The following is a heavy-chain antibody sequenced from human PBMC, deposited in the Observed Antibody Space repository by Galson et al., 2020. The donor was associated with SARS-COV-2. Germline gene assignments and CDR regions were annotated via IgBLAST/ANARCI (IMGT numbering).Heavy chain of an antibody. Sequence: GESLKISCEASGFTFTDYYINWIRQAPGKGLEWISYISSTTTYTNFGDSVKGRFTISRDNAKTSVFLQMNSLRVEDTAVYYCARGGPRSSSWAWHFDLWGRGTLVTVSP. CDR2: ISSTTTYT. CDR3: ARGGPRSSSWAWHFDL. V-gene: IGHV3-11*06. J-gene: IGHJ2*01. D-gene: IGHD6-13*01. CDR1: GFTFTDYY.